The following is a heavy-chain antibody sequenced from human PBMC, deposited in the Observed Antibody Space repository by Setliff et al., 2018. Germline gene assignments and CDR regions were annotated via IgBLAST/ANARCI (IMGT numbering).Heavy chain of an antibody. CDR1: GGSISSGNYY. Sequence: SETLSLTCRVSGGSISSGNYYWGLIRQPPGKGLEWVATIYYSGSTYSNPSLKSRLIISVDAPDNQFSVKLSSVTAAATAVYYCARHKSNGSGSYPSLYMDVWGKGIMVTV. D-gene: IGHD3-10*01. CDR2: IYYSGST. J-gene: IGHJ6*03. V-gene: IGHV4-39*01. CDR3: ARHKSNGSGSYPSLYMDV.